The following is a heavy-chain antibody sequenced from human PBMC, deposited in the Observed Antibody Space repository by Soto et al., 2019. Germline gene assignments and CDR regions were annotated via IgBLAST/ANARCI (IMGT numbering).Heavy chain of an antibody. CDR3: VKSGYSNGPTLFLQH. V-gene: IGHV3-30*18. Sequence: QVQLVESGGGVVQPGRSLRLSCAASGITFSSYGMHWVRQAPGKGLEWVAVISYDGNNEYYADSVKGRFTISRDNSKNTLYLQMNSLRPEDTPVYYCVKSGYSNGPTLFLQHRGQGTLVTVSS. CDR2: ISYDGNNE. J-gene: IGHJ1*01. D-gene: IGHD6-19*01. CDR1: GITFSSYG.